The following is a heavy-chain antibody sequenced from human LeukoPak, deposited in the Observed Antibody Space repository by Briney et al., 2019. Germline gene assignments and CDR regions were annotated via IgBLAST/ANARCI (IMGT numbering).Heavy chain of an antibody. CDR2: IWYDGSNQ. J-gene: IGHJ4*02. CDR1: GFAFGSYG. V-gene: IGHV3-33*01. D-gene: IGHD3-10*01. Sequence: PGRSLRLSCAASGFAFGSYGMHWVRQAPGKGLEWVAAIWYDGSNQYYADSVKGRFTISRDNSKNTLYLQMNSLRAEDTAVYYCVRGPYGSGSYRWGQGTLVTVSA. CDR3: VRGPYGSGSYR.